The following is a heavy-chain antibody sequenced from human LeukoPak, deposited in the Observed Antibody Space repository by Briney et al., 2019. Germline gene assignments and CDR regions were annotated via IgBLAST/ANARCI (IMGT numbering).Heavy chain of an antibody. J-gene: IGHJ6*03. CDR3: ARGYCSSTSCYFRYYMDV. V-gene: IGHV4-34*01. CDR1: GGSFSGYY. CDR2: INHSGST. Sequence: SETLSLTCAVYGGSFSGYYWSWIRQPPGKGLEWIGEINHSGSTNCNPSLKSRVTISVDTSKNKFSLKLSSVTAADTAVYYCARGYCSSTSCYFRYYMDVWGKGTTVTVSS. D-gene: IGHD2-2*01.